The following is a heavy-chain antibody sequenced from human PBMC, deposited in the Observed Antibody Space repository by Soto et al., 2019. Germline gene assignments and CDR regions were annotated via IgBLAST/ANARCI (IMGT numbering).Heavy chain of an antibody. CDR3: ASHSSGSRHPGFDY. CDR2: IYDGGNS. D-gene: IGHD1-26*01. Sequence: QLQLQESGPGLVKPSETLSLTCTVSGGSISSSTSYWGWVRQPPGKGLEWIASIYDGGNSHYPPSLRSRVTISVDTSKNHLSLKLSSVTAADTAVYYCASHSSGSRHPGFDYWGQGTLVTVSS. J-gene: IGHJ4*02. CDR1: GGSISSSTSY. V-gene: IGHV4-39*02.